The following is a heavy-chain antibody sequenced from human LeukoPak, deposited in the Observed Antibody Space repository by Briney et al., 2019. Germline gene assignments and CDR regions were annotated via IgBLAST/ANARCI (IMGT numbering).Heavy chain of an antibody. CDR2: IYYSGST. CDR3: ARETYYYDSSGLDY. CDR1: GGSISSSSYY. Sequence: SENLSLTCTVSGGSISSSSYYWGWIRQPPGKELEWIGSIYYSGSTYYNPSLKSRVTISVDTSKNQFSLKLSSVTAADTAVYYCARETYYYDSSGLDYWGQGTLVTVSS. D-gene: IGHD3-22*01. J-gene: IGHJ4*02. V-gene: IGHV4-39*02.